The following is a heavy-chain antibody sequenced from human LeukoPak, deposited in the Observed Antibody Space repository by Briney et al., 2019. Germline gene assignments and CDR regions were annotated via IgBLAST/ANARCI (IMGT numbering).Heavy chain of an antibody. Sequence: GGSLRLSCAASGFTFSSYAMSWVRQAPGKGLEWVSAISGSGGSTCYADSVKGRFTISRDNSKNALYLQMNSLRAEDTAVYYCAKDNEDSSGWPLLFDYWGQGTLVTVSS. J-gene: IGHJ4*02. CDR1: GFTFSSYA. CDR2: ISGSGGST. CDR3: AKDNEDSSGWPLLFDY. D-gene: IGHD6-19*01. V-gene: IGHV3-23*01.